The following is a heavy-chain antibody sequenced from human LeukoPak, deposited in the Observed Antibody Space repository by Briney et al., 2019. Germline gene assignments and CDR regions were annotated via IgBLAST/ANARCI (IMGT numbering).Heavy chain of an antibody. CDR1: GFTFSSYS. CDR2: ISSSSSYI. J-gene: IGHJ4*02. Sequence: PGGSPRLSCAASGFTFSSYSMNWVRQAPGKGLEWVSSISSSSSYIYYADSVKGRFTISRDNAKNSLYLQMNSLRAEDTAVYYCARGPGIAVAGTVRWGQGTLVTVSS. V-gene: IGHV3-21*01. CDR3: ARGPGIAVAGTVR. D-gene: IGHD6-19*01.